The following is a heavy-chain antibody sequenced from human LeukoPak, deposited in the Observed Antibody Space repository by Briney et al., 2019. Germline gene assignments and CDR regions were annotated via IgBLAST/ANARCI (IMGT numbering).Heavy chain of an antibody. CDR1: GGSISSSSYY. CDR2: LYYSGST. CDR3: ARDRRLQLRETAQDY. V-gene: IGHV4-39*07. D-gene: IGHD5-18*01. Sequence: SETLSLTCTVSGGSISSSSYYWGWIRQPPGKGLEWIGNLYYSGSTYYNPSPKSRVTISVDTSKNQFSLKLSSVTAADTAVYYCARDRRLQLRETAQDYWGQGTLVTVSS. J-gene: IGHJ4*02.